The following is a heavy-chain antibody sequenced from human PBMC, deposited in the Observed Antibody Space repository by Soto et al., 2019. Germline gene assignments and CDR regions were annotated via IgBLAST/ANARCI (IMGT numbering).Heavy chain of an antibody. Sequence: SETLSLTCTVSGGSFSSGGYHWSWIRQHPGKGLEWIGHIYYSGSTSYNPSLKSRVSISIDTSKNQFSLNLSSVTAADTAVYYCASRSSSGYYLFHYWGQRTLVTVSS. CDR1: GGSFSSGGYH. CDR2: IYYSGST. J-gene: IGHJ4*01. V-gene: IGHV4-31*03. CDR3: ASRSSSGYYLFHY. D-gene: IGHD3-22*01.